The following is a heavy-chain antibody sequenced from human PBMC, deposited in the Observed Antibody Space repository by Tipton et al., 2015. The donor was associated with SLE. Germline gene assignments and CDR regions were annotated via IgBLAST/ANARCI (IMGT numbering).Heavy chain of an antibody. Sequence: TLSLTCSVSGGSISSGGYYWSWIRQHPGKGLEWIGYSHYSGNTYYNTSLKSRVTISVDTSKNQFSLKLSSVTAADTAVYYCARLVRFLGGRFFDYWGQGTLVTVSS. CDR2: SHYSGNT. V-gene: IGHV4-31*03. D-gene: IGHD3-3*01. CDR1: GGSISSGGYY. CDR3: ARLVRFLGGRFFDY. J-gene: IGHJ4*02.